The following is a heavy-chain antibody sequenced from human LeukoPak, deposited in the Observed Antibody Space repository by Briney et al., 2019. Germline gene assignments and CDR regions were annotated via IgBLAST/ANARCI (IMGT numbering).Heavy chain of an antibody. Sequence: ASVKVSCKASGYTFTGYYMHWVRQAPGQGLEWMGWINPNSGGTNYAQKFQGRVTMTRDTSISTAYMELRSLRSDDTAVYYCARGYYYDSSGYLGYWGQGTLVTVSS. CDR1: GYTFTGYY. CDR2: INPNSGGT. CDR3: ARGYYYDSSGYLGY. V-gene: IGHV1-2*02. D-gene: IGHD3-22*01. J-gene: IGHJ4*02.